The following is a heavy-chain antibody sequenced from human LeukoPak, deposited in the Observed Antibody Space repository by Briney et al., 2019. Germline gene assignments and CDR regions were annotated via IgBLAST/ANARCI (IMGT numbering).Heavy chain of an antibody. V-gene: IGHV3-48*04. J-gene: IGHJ4*02. CDR1: GFTFSSYS. Sequence: PGGSLRLSCAASGFTFSSYSMNWVRQAAGKGLDWVSFISSSSNNIDYAASVKGRFTVSRDHDKNSLYLQINSLRAEDPAVYYCARKTAGTYRFDYWGQGTLVTVSS. D-gene: IGHD6-13*01. CDR3: ARKTAGTYRFDY. CDR2: ISSSSNNI.